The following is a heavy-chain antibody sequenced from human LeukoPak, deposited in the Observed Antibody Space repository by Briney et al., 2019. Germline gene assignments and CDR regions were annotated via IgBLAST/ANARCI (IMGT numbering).Heavy chain of an antibody. V-gene: IGHV3-30-3*01. CDR1: GFTFSSYA. Sequence: GGSLRLSCAASGFTFSSYAMHWVRQAPGKGLEWVAVISYDGSNKYYADSVKGRFTISRDNSKNTLYLQMNSLRAEDTAVYYCARSRALWLPKGMDVWGQGTTDTVSS. CDR2: ISYDGSNK. D-gene: IGHD5-18*01. J-gene: IGHJ6*02. CDR3: ARSRALWLPKGMDV.